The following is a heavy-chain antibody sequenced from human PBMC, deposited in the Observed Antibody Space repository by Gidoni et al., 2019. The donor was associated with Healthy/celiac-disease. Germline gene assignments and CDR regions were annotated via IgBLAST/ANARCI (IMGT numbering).Heavy chain of an antibody. J-gene: IGHJ6*02. CDR3: ARYIHGRERFGELPRYGMDV. Sequence: EVQLVQSGAEVKKPGESLKIACKGSGYSFTSYWIGWVRQMPGKGLEWMGIIYPGDSDTRYSPSFQGQVTISADKSISTAYLQWSSLKASDTAMYYCARYIHGRERFGELPRYGMDVWGQGTTVTVSS. D-gene: IGHD3-10*01. V-gene: IGHV5-51*01. CDR2: IYPGDSDT. CDR1: GYSFTSYW.